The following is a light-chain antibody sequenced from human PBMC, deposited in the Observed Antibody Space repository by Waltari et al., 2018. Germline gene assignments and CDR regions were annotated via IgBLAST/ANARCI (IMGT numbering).Light chain of an antibody. Sequence: DIVLTQSPGTLSLSPGDRATLPCRASQSVSSSFLAWYQQKPGQAPRLLIYGASSRATGIPDRFSGSGSGTDFTLTISRLEPEDFAVYYCQQYSTSPTWTFGQGTKVEIK. J-gene: IGKJ1*01. V-gene: IGKV3-20*01. CDR3: QQYSTSPTWT. CDR1: QSVSSSF. CDR2: GAS.